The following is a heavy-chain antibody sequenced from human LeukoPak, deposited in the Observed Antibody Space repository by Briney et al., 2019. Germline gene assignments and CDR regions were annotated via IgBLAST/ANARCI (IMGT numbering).Heavy chain of an antibody. D-gene: IGHD3-9*01. J-gene: IGHJ4*02. CDR1: GFTFSNYA. Sequence: GGSLRLSCAASGFTFSNYAMSWVRQAPRKGLQWVSAIDGRDDTTYYADSVEGRFTISRDNSKNTLYLQMNSLRGEDTAVYYCAKVGQHYYDILTGQEADYWGQGTLVTVSS. CDR3: AKVGQHYYDILTGQEADY. V-gene: IGHV3-23*01. CDR2: IDGRDDTT.